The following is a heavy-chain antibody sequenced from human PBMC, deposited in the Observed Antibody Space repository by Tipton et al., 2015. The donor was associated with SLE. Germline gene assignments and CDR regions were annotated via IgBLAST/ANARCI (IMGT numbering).Heavy chain of an antibody. CDR1: GVSISSGSYY. J-gene: IGHJ2*01. Sequence: TLSLTCTVSGVSISSGSYYWNWIRQPPGKEPEWIGSMLFNGAIRKYNPSLNDRVSMSVDTSANQFSLRLTSMTPADTAVYYCARAPNSLLYFDIWGRGTLV. CDR2: MLFNGAIR. D-gene: IGHD2/OR15-2a*01. V-gene: IGHV4-61*01. CDR3: ARAPNSLLYFDI.